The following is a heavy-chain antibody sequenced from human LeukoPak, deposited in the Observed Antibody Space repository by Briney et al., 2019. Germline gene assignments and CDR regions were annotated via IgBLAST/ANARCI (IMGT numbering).Heavy chain of an antibody. D-gene: IGHD2-15*01. Sequence: GGSLRLSCAASGFTFSSYWMHWVRQAPGKGLVWVSRINTDGSITSYADSVKGRFTISRDNSKNTLYLQMNSLRAEDTAVYYCADVFFGIWAVDYWGQGTLVTVSS. CDR2: INTDGSIT. CDR3: ADVFFGIWAVDY. V-gene: IGHV3-74*01. J-gene: IGHJ4*02. CDR1: GFTFSSYW.